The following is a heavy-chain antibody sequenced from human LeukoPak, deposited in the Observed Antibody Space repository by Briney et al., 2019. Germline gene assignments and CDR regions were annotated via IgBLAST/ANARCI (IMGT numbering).Heavy chain of an antibody. Sequence: ASVKVSCKASGYTFTDYYMYWVRQDPGQGPEWMGWVNLNSGGTQYVQKFQGRVTMTRDTPISTAYMELTSLTSDDTAMYFCARVALAGSRIHLLDNWGQGTLVTATS. D-gene: IGHD5-18*01. CDR1: GYTFTDYY. V-gene: IGHV1-2*02. CDR2: VNLNSGGT. CDR3: ARVALAGSRIHLLDN. J-gene: IGHJ4*02.